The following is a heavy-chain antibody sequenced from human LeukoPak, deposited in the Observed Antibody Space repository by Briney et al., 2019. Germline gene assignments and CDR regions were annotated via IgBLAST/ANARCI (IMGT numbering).Heavy chain of an antibody. D-gene: IGHD2-2*01. Sequence: GASVKVSCKASGGTFSSYAISWVRQAPGRGLEWMGGIIPIFGTANYAQKFQGRVTITADESTSTAYMELSSLRSEDTAVYYCASGCSSTSCYAIYYYGMDVWGQGATVTVSS. J-gene: IGHJ6*02. CDR2: IIPIFGTA. V-gene: IGHV1-69*13. CDR1: GGTFSSYA. CDR3: ASGCSSTSCYAIYYYGMDV.